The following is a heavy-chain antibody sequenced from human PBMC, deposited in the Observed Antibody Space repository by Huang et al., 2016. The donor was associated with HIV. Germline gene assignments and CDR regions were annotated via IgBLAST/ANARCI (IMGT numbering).Heavy chain of an antibody. J-gene: IGHJ3*02. CDR3: ARHMDCSSSSCLAGGHERGPFDM. CDR2: IYYRGST. CDR1: GGSISSSSYY. Sequence: QLQLQESGPGLVKPSETLSLTCSVSGGSISSSSYYWGWIRQPPGKGLEWIGSIYYRGSTFYNPSLKSRVTISGDTSKNQFSLRLSSVTAADTSVYYCARHMDCSSSSCLAGGHERGPFDMWGQGTMVTVSS. D-gene: IGHD2-2*01. V-gene: IGHV4-39*01.